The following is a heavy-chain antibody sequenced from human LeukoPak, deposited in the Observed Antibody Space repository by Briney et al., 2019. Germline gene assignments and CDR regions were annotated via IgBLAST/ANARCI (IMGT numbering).Heavy chain of an antibody. CDR1: GGSFSGYY. CDR2: ISSSSSTI. J-gene: IGHJ6*03. CDR3: ARDRVAARLYYYYYMDV. V-gene: IGHV3-48*01. D-gene: IGHD6-6*01. Sequence: PSETLSLTCAVYGGSFSGYYWNWVRQAPGKGLEWVSYISSSSSTIYYADSVKGRFTISRDNAKNSLYLQMNSLRAEDTAVYYCARDRVAARLYYYYYMDVWGKGTTVTVSS.